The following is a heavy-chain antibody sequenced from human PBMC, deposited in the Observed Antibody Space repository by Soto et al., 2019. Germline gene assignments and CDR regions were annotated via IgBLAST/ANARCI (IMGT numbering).Heavy chain of an antibody. Sequence: QVQLVESGGGVVQPGRSLRLSCAASGFTFSSYGMHWVRQAPGKGLEWVAVISYDGSNKYYADSVKGRFTISRDNSKNTLYLQMNSLRAEDTAVYYCAKVWGPTSDYCGGDCYSSYYYGMDVWGQGTTVTVSS. CDR3: AKVWGPTSDYCGGDCYSSYYYGMDV. V-gene: IGHV3-30*18. J-gene: IGHJ6*02. CDR2: ISYDGSNK. D-gene: IGHD2-21*02. CDR1: GFTFSSYG.